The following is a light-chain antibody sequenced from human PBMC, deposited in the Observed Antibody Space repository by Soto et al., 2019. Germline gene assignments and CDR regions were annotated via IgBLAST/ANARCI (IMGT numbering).Light chain of an antibody. Sequence: QSVLTQWASGSGSPGQSVTISCTGTSSDVGGYNYVSWYQQHPGKAPKLMIYDVSNRPSGVSNRFSGSKSGNTASLTISGLQAEDEADYYCSSYTSSSTPYVFGTGTKVTVL. V-gene: IGLV2-14*01. CDR3: SSYTSSSTPYV. J-gene: IGLJ1*01. CDR2: DVS. CDR1: SSDVGGYNY.